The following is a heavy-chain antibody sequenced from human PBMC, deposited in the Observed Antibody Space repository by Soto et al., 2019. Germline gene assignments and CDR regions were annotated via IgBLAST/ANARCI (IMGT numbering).Heavy chain of an antibody. Sequence: GGSLRLSCAVSGLTVSGKKYVAWVRQAPGKGLEWVSGFYDLDGTYYADSLKGRFTTSGDSSRTIVYLQMNGLRPVDTAVYYCATWHLQEHAYDVWGQGTTVTVSS. J-gene: IGHJ3*01. D-gene: IGHD4-4*01. CDR3: ATWHLQEHAYDV. CDR2: FYDLDGT. CDR1: GLTVSGKKY. V-gene: IGHV3-53*01.